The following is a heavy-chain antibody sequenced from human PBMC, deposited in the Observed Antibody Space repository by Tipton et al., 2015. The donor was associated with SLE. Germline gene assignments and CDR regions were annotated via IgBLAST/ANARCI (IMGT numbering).Heavy chain of an antibody. CDR2: INHSGNT. CDR3: ARVPLGQRQTGYWYFDL. V-gene: IGHV4-34*01. Sequence: TLSLTCAAYGGSFSGYYWTWIRQPLGKGLEWIGEINHSGNTNFNSSLKSRVTISVDTSRNQFSLKLTSVTAADTAVYFCARVPLGQRQTGYWYFDLWGRGTLVTVSS. CDR1: GGSFSGYY. J-gene: IGHJ2*01. D-gene: IGHD1/OR15-1a*01.